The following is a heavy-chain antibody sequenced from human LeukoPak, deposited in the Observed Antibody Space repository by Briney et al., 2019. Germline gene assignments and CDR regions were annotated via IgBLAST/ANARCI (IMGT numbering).Heavy chain of an antibody. V-gene: IGHV3-7*04. Sequence: GSLRLSCAASGFTFSSYWMSWVRQAPGKGLEWVANIKQDGSERYYVDSVKGRFTISRDNAKNSLYLQMNGLRAVDTAVYYCARGPSGGNGFSYWGLGTLVTVSS. CDR1: GFTFSSYW. CDR3: ARGPSGGNGFSY. J-gene: IGHJ4*02. D-gene: IGHD2-15*01. CDR2: IKQDGSER.